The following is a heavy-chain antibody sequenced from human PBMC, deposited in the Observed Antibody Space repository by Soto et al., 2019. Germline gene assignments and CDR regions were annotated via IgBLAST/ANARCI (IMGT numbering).Heavy chain of an antibody. Sequence: GESLKISCKGSGYSFTNYFIGWVRQMPGKGLELMGILHPGDSDTRYRPSFQGQVTFSADRSITTAYLQWSNLKASDTAIYYCGRSRPARKFRGVICNFDYWGQGTLVTVSS. V-gene: IGHV5-51*01. CDR1: GYSFTNYF. CDR3: GRSRPARKFRGVICNFDY. J-gene: IGHJ4*02. D-gene: IGHD3-10*01. CDR2: LHPGDSDT.